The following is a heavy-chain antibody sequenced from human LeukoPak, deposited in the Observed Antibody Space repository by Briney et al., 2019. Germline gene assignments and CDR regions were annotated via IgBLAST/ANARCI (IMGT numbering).Heavy chain of an antibody. J-gene: IGHJ3*02. CDR2: IYYSGST. Sequence: NPSETLSLTCTVSGGSISSSSYYWGWIRQPPGKGLEWIGSIYYSGSTYYNPSLKSRVTISVDTSKNQFSLKLSSVTAADTAVYYCARRGGGSPRAFDIWGQGTMVTVSS. CDR3: ARRGGGSPRAFDI. CDR1: GGSISSSSYY. D-gene: IGHD3-16*01. V-gene: IGHV4-39*01.